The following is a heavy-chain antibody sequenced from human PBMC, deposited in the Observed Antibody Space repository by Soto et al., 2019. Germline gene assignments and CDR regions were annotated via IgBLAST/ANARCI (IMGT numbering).Heavy chain of an antibody. CDR2: IYFSDST. CDR3: ARRNWFSFDY. V-gene: IGHV4-59*08. J-gene: IGHJ4*02. D-gene: IGHD3-9*01. CDR1: GGSLSSYY. Sequence: SETLSLTCTVSGGSLSSYYWSWIRQSPGKGLENLGYIYFSDSTNYNPSFKSRITISVDTSKNQFSLKLSSVTAADTAVYYCARRNWFSFDYWGQGTLVTVSS.